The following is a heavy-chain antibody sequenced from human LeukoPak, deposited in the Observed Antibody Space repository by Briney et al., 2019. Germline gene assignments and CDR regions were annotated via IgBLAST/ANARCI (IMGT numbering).Heavy chain of an antibody. D-gene: IGHD7-27*01. CDR2: IYTSGST. Sequence: PSETLSLTCTVSGGSISSYYWSWIRQPAGKGLEWIGRIYTSGSTNYNPSLKSRVTMSVDTSKNQFSLKLSSVTAADTAVYYCARSPRTGHYYYYYYMDVWGKGTTVTVSS. CDR1: GGSISSYY. J-gene: IGHJ6*03. V-gene: IGHV4-4*07. CDR3: ARSPRTGHYYYYYYMDV.